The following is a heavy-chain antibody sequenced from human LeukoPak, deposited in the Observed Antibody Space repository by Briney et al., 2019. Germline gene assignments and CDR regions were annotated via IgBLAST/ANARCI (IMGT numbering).Heavy chain of an antibody. J-gene: IGHJ5*02. Sequence: SETLSFTCAVYGGSFSGYYWSWICQPPGKGLEWIGEINHSGSTNYNPSLKSRVTISVDTSKNQFSLKLSSVTAADTAVYYCASNYYGSGSYSGWFDPWGQGTLVTVSS. D-gene: IGHD3-10*01. CDR3: ASNYYGSGSYSGWFDP. V-gene: IGHV4-34*01. CDR2: INHSGST. CDR1: GGSFSGYY.